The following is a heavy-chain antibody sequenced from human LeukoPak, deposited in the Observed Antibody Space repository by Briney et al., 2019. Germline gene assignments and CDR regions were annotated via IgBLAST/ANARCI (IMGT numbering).Heavy chain of an antibody. J-gene: IGHJ6*03. CDR3: ARFDYYYYYMDV. CDR2: IYTSGST. Sequence: PSETLSLTCTVSGGSISSGSYYWNWIRQPAGKGLEWIGRIYTSGSTNYNPSLKSRVTIPVDTSKNQFSLKLSSVTAADTAVYYCARFDYYYYYMDVWGKGTTVTVSS. CDR1: GGSISSGSYY. V-gene: IGHV4-61*02.